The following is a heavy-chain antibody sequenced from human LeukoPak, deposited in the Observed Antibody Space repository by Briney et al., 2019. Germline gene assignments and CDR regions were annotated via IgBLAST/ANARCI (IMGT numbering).Heavy chain of an antibody. CDR3: ARVVSGTYNWFDP. D-gene: IGHD1-20*01. J-gene: IGHJ5*02. Sequence: GASVTVSCKASGYTFTNYDIHWVRQATGQGLEWMGWMSPNSGNTGYVQKFQGRVTMTRNTSISTAYMELSSLRSEDTAVYYCARVVSGTYNWFDPWGQGTLVTVSS. CDR1: GYTFTNYD. CDR2: MSPNSGNT. V-gene: IGHV1-8*01.